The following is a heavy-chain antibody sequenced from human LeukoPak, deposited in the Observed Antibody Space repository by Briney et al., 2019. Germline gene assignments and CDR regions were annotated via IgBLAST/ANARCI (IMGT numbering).Heavy chain of an antibody. CDR1: GGSFSGYY. Sequence: ASETLSLTCAVYGGSFSGYYWSWIRQPPGKGLEWIGEINHSGSTNYNPSLKSRVTISVDTSKNQFSLKLSSVTAADTAVYYCARGFPGYYDSSGYYYYYYGMDVWGQGTTVTVSS. D-gene: IGHD3-22*01. V-gene: IGHV4-34*01. J-gene: IGHJ6*02. CDR2: INHSGST. CDR3: ARGFPGYYDSSGYYYYYYGMDV.